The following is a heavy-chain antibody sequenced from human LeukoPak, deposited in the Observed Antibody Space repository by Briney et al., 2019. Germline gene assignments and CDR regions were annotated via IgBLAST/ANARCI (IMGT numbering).Heavy chain of an antibody. J-gene: IGHJ4*02. CDR1: GASITSSNYY. CDR3: ARDPDSSGYYDY. D-gene: IGHD3-22*01. CDR2: IYYSGST. Sequence: SETLSLTCTVSGASITSSNYYWLWLRQPPGKGLEWIGYIYYSGSTNYNPSLKSRVTISVDTSKNQFSLKLSSVTAADTAVYYCARDPDSSGYYDYWGQGTLVTVSS. V-gene: IGHV4-61*01.